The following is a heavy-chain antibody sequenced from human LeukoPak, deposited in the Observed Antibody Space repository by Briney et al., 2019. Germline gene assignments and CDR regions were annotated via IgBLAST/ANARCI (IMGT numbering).Heavy chain of an antibody. Sequence: SETLSLTCAVYDGSFSGYYWTWIRQPPGKGLEWIGEINHGGFMKYNPSLKNRVTMSVDTSKNHFSLKLSSVTAADTALYYCARLNGGNWGQGTLVTVSS. CDR2: INHGGFM. J-gene: IGHJ4*02. D-gene: IGHD3-16*01. V-gene: IGHV4-34*01. CDR1: DGSFSGYY. CDR3: ARLNGGN.